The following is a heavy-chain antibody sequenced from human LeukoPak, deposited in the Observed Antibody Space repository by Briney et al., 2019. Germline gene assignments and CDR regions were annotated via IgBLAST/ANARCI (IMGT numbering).Heavy chain of an antibody. CDR1: SGSINSGDYY. V-gene: IGHV4-31*02. D-gene: IGHD3-3*01. CDR3: ARVTAIFGVAPRYYFDY. Sequence: SETLSLTCTVSSGSINSGDYYWSWIRQHPGKGLEWIGHIYNSRSTYYNPSLKSRASISIDTSKNRFSLNLSSVTAADTAVYSCARVTAIFGVAPRYYFDYWGQGTLVTVSS. J-gene: IGHJ4*02. CDR2: IYNSRST.